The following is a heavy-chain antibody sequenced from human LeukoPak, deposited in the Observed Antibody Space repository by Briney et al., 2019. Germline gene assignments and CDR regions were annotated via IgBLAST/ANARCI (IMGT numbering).Heavy chain of an antibody. Sequence: PGGSLRLSCAASGFTLSTYWMNWVRQAPGKGLEWVATIKQDGSEKYYVDSVKGRFTISRDNAKNSLYLQMNSLRAEDTAVYYCARDRGSYFDYWGQGTLVTVSS. CDR1: GFTLSTYW. CDR3: ARDRGSYFDY. V-gene: IGHV3-7*01. CDR2: IKQDGSEK. D-gene: IGHD5-12*01. J-gene: IGHJ4*02.